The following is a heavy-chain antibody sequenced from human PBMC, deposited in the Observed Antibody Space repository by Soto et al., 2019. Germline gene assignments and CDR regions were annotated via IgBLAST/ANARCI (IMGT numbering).Heavy chain of an antibody. D-gene: IGHD6-19*01. CDR3: ASGRDGGWPYYYYYGMDV. CDR2: ISYDGGNN. CDR1: GFSFRSYA. J-gene: IGHJ6*02. V-gene: IGHV3-30-3*01. Sequence: GGSLRLSCAASGFSFRSYAMHWVRQAPGKGLEWMAVISYDGGNNYYAESVKGRFIISRDNSKNTLYLQMNSLRAEDTAVYYCASGRDGGWPYYYYYGMDVWGQGTTVTVSS.